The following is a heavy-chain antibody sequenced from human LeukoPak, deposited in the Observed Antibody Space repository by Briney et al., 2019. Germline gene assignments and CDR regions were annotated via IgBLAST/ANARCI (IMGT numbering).Heavy chain of an antibody. J-gene: IGHJ3*02. CDR1: GGSISSGDYY. V-gene: IGHV4-30-4*01. D-gene: IGHD3-22*01. CDR2: IYYSGST. Sequence: SQTLSLTCTVSGGSISSGDYYWSWIRQPPGKGLEWIGYIYYSGSTYYNPSLKSRVTMSVDTSKNQFSLKLNSVTAADTAVYYCASQTSITMMFYPPTAFDIWGKGKMVTVSS. CDR3: ASQTSITMMFYPPTAFDI.